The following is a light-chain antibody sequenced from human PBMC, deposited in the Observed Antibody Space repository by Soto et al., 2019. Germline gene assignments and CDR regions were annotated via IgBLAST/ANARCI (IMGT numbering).Light chain of an antibody. CDR2: DTS. Sequence: TRSPVTLSVSLRERATLSFRATQILTIHLSWYQQKPGHAPRLLIYDTSTRATGIPARFSGSGSGTAFTLTISSLQSEDFAVYYCQQYSNWPPITFGQGTRLEI. CDR1: QILTIH. V-gene: IGKV3-15*01. J-gene: IGKJ5*01. CDR3: QQYSNWPPIT.